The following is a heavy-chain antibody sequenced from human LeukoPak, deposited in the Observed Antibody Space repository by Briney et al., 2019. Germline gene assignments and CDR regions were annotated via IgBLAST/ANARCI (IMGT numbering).Heavy chain of an antibody. CDR2: ISAGNGNT. CDR1: GYTFTSYA. Sequence: ASVKVSCKASGYTFTSYAIHWVRQAPGQRLEWMGWISAGNGNTKYSQNFQGRVTFISNTSATTAFMELSSLRAEDTAVYYCARQQLVRGGFDYWGQGTLVTVSS. J-gene: IGHJ4*02. CDR3: ARQQLVRGGFDY. D-gene: IGHD6-13*01. V-gene: IGHV1-3*01.